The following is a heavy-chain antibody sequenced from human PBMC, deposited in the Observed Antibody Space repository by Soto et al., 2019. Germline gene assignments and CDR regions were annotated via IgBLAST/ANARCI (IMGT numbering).Heavy chain of an antibody. D-gene: IGHD2-2*01. CDR2: IYDSAT. Sequence: KPSETLSLTCTVSGGSISGGDYHWSWIRQPPGKGLEWVGYIYDSATSHNPSLKSGVIISVDTSKNQFSLQLSSVTAADTAVYYCVAGSCSSSGCYWFHPWGQGTLVTVSS. J-gene: IGHJ5*02. V-gene: IGHV4-30-4*01. CDR3: VAGSCSSSGCYWFHP. CDR1: GGSISGGDYH.